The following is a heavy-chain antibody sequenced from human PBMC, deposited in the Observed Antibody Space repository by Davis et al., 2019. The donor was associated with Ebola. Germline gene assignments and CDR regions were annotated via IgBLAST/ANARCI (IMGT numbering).Heavy chain of an antibody. CDR1: GGSFSSYY. CDR3: AREAPSKLGWGHDQGDAFDI. J-gene: IGHJ3*02. V-gene: IGHV4-4*07. Sequence: PSETLSLTCTVSGGSFSSYYWSWIRQPAGKGLEWIGRIYTSGSTNYNPSLKSRVTMSVDTSKNQFSLKLSSVTAADTAVYYCAREAPSKLGWGHDQGDAFDIWGQGTMVTVSS. CDR2: IYTSGST. D-gene: IGHD7-27*01.